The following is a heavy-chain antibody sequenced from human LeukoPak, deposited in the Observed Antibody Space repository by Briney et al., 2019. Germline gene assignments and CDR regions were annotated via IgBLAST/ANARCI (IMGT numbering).Heavy chain of an antibody. Sequence: RASVKASCKASGYTFTSYGISWVRQAPGQGLEWMGWISAYNGNTNYAQKLQGRVTMTTDTSTSTAYMELRSLRSDDTAVYYCARGGYVDTAMVLNFWGQGTLVTVSS. V-gene: IGHV1-18*01. CDR1: GYTFTSYG. CDR2: ISAYNGNT. D-gene: IGHD5-18*01. CDR3: ARGGYVDTAMVLNF. J-gene: IGHJ4*02.